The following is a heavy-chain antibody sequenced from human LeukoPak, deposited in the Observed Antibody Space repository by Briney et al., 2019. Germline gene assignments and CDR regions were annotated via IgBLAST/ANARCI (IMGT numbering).Heavy chain of an antibody. D-gene: IGHD3-10*01. CDR1: GGSISSGDYY. Sequence: SETLSLTCTVSGGSISSGDYYWSWIRQPPGKGLEWIGYIYYSGSTYYNPSLKCRVTISVDTSKNQFSLKLSSVTAADTAVYYCARAVLGITMVRGVNTEYFQHWGQGTLVTVSS. CDR2: IYYSGST. V-gene: IGHV4-30-4*01. CDR3: ARAVLGITMVRGVNTEYFQH. J-gene: IGHJ1*01.